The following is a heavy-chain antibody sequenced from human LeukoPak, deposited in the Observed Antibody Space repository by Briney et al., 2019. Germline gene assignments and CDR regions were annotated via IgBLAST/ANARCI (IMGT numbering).Heavy chain of an antibody. V-gene: IGHV3-30-3*01. CDR1: GFTFKNYA. J-gene: IGHJ5*01. Sequence: PGGSLRLSCAASGFTFKNYAMHWVRQAPGKGLEWVAVISYDGSNKYYADSVKGRFTISRDNSKNTLYLQMNSLRAEDTAVYYCASDSPRAVAGTADWFDSWGQGTLVSVSS. CDR2: ISYDGSNK. D-gene: IGHD6-19*01. CDR3: ASDSPRAVAGTADWFDS.